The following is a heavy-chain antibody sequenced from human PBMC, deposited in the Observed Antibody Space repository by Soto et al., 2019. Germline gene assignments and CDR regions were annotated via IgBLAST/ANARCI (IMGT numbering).Heavy chain of an antibody. Sequence: SETLSLTCTVSGGSISSSSYYWGWIRQPPGKGLEWIGSIYYSGSTYYNPSLKSRVTISVDTSKNQFSLKLSSVTAADTAVYYCAKNLPRTGRFDYWGQGTLVTV. CDR3: AKNLPRTGRFDY. V-gene: IGHV4-39*01. J-gene: IGHJ4*02. CDR2: IYYSGST. CDR1: GGSISSSSYY.